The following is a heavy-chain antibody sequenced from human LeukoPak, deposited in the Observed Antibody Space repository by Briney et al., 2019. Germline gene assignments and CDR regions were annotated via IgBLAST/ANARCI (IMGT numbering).Heavy chain of an antibody. CDR2: IKQDGSEK. CDR1: GFIFSNYW. V-gene: IGHV3-7*01. D-gene: IGHD6-13*01. Sequence: GGSLRLSCAPSGFIFSNYWMSWVRQAPGKGLEWVAMIKQDGSEKYYADSVKGRFTISRDNSKNTLYLQMNSLRAEDTAVYYCARPAAAAGTSFDYWGQGTLVTVSS. CDR3: ARPAAAAGTSFDY. J-gene: IGHJ4*02.